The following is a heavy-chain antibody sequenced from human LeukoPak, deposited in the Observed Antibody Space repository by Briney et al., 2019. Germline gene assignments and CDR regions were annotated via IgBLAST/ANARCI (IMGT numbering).Heavy chain of an antibody. J-gene: IGHJ3*02. CDR3: ARDRLDVWGSYRYPAAFDI. D-gene: IGHD3-16*02. CDR2: IFYSGST. CDR1: GGSISSSSYY. V-gene: IGHV4-39*07. Sequence: SETLSLTCTVSGGSISSSSYYWGWIRQPPGKGRGWFGVIFYSGSTYYNPSLKSRVTISVDTSKNQFSLKLSSVTAADTAVYYCARDRLDVWGSYRYPAAFDIWGQGTMVTVSS.